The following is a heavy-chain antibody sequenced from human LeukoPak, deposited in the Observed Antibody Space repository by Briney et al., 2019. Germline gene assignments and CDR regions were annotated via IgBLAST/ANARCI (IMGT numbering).Heavy chain of an antibody. CDR1: GFTFDDYA. V-gene: IGHV3-9*01. Sequence: GRSLRLSCAASGFTFDDYAMHWVRHAPGKGLEWVSGISWNSGSIGYADSVKGRFTISRDNAKNSLYLQMNSLRAEDTALYYCAKANVDIVATMFDYWGQGTLVTVSS. J-gene: IGHJ4*02. CDR3: AKANVDIVATMFDY. D-gene: IGHD5-12*01. CDR2: ISWNSGSI.